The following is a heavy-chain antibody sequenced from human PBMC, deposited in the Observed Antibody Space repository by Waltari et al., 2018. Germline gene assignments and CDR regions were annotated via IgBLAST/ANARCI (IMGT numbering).Heavy chain of an antibody. CDR1: GYTFTGYY. Sequence: QVHLVQSGAEVKKPGASVKVSCKASGYTFTGYYIQWGRRAPGQGLEWMGRINPNSGDTNYAQKCQGRVTLTRDTSINTAYMELSSLKSDDTAVYYCARDLGSDYGNRDYWGQGTLVTVPS. CDR3: ARDLGSDYGNRDY. V-gene: IGHV1-2*06. D-gene: IGHD4-17*01. CDR2: INPNSGDT. J-gene: IGHJ4*02.